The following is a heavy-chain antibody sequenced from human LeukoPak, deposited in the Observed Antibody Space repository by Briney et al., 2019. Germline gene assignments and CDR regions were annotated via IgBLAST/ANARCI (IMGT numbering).Heavy chain of an antibody. D-gene: IGHD4-17*01. J-gene: IGHJ6*03. CDR2: VRYDGSNK. Sequence: GGSLRLSCAASGFTFSSYGMHWVRQAPGKGLEWVAFVRYDGSNKYCADSVKGRFTISRDNSKNTLYLQMNSLRAEDTAVYFCAKAKNDYGDYYYMDVWGKGTTVTVSS. CDR1: GFTFSSYG. CDR3: AKAKNDYGDYYYMDV. V-gene: IGHV3-30*02.